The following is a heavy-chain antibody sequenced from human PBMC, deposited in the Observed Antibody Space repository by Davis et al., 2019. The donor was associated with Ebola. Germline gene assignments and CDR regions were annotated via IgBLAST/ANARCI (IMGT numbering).Heavy chain of an antibody. D-gene: IGHD2-15*01. J-gene: IGHJ6*02. Sequence: GGSLRLSCAASGFNFEDYAMHWVRQVPGKGLEWVSGFSWNAGNIGYADSVQGRFTISRDNSKNMLFLQLDRLRPDDTAVYYCAKDLRYSSSSLYYHYGMDVWGQGTTVTVSS. V-gene: IGHV3-9*01. CDR2: FSWNAGNI. CDR3: AKDLRYSSSSLYYHYGMDV. CDR1: GFNFEDYA.